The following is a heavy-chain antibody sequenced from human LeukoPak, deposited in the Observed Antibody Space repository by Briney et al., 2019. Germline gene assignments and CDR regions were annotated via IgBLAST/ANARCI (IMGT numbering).Heavy chain of an antibody. Sequence: GGSLRLSCVGSGFTFRSHAMSWVRQAPEKGLEFVSGIYENGGTTYYADPVKGRFSISRDNSKNTLYLQMDSLRGEDTAVCYCAKDFRIGYSAHFDYWGQGALVTVS. V-gene: IGHV3-23*01. CDR1: GFTFRSHA. CDR3: AKDFRIGYSAHFDY. CDR2: IYENGGTT. J-gene: IGHJ4*02. D-gene: IGHD2-21*01.